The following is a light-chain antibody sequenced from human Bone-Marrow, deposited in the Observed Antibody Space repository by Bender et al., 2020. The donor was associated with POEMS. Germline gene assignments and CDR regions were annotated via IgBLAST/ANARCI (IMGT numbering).Light chain of an antibody. V-gene: IGLV2-14*02. Sequence: QSALTQPASVSGSPGRSITISCTGTSSDVGSFNLVSWYQEHPGKAPKLIIYEGTKRPSGVSDRFSGSKSGNTASLTISGLQAEDEADYYCSSNAGTDTVVFGGGTKVTVL. CDR1: SSDVGSFNL. CDR2: EGT. J-gene: IGLJ2*01. CDR3: SSNAGTDTVV.